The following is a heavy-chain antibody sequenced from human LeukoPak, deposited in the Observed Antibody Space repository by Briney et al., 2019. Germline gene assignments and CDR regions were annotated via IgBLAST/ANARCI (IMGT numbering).Heavy chain of an antibody. V-gene: IGHV1-3*01. Sequence: ASVKVSCKASGGTFSSYAIHWVRQAPGQRLEWMGWINAGNGNTEYSQKFQGRVTITRDTSASTAYMYLSSLRSEDTAVYYCARGPGGDYAPFDYWGQGTLVTVSS. CDR2: INAGNGNT. CDR1: GGTFSSYA. D-gene: IGHD4-17*01. CDR3: ARGPGGDYAPFDY. J-gene: IGHJ4*02.